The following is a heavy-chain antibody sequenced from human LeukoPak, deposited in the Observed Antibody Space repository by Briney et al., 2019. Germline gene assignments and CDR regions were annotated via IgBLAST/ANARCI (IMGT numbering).Heavy chain of an antibody. J-gene: IGHJ6*03. Sequence: SVKVSCKASGGTFSSYAISWVRQAPGQGLEWMGGIIPIFGTANYAQKFQGRVTITADESTSTAYMELSSLRSEDTAAYYCAREGNIAARPKMDYYYYMDVWGKGTTVTVSS. CDR3: AREGNIAARPKMDYYYYMDV. CDR2: IIPIFGTA. V-gene: IGHV1-69*01. D-gene: IGHD6-6*01. CDR1: GGTFSSYA.